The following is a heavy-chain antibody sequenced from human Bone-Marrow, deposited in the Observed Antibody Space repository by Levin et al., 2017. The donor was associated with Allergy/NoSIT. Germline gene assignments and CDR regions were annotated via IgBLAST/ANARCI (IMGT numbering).Heavy chain of an antibody. CDR3: ARSDDSSGYYPTDALNI. CDR2: ISPSSTTI. D-gene: IGHD3-22*01. V-gene: IGHV3-48*01. J-gene: IGHJ3*02. CDR1: GFTFSTYS. Sequence: GESLKISCAASGFTFSTYSMHWVRQAPGKGLEWVSYISPSSTTIYNADSVKGRFTISRDNAKNSLYLQMNSLRAEDTAVYFCARSDDSSGYYPTDALNIWGQGTMVTVSS.